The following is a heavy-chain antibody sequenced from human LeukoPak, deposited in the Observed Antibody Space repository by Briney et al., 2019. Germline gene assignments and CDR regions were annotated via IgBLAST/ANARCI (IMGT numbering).Heavy chain of an antibody. D-gene: IGHD3-22*01. CDR3: ARLYYYDNSAGRFFDY. V-gene: IGHV4-39*01. CDR2: IYETGST. Sequence: SETLSLTCTVSGVSIKKSSFYWAWIRQPPGKGLEWIGAIYETGSTYYNPSLNIQVSISVDTSKNQFSLKLNSVTAADTAVYYCARLYYYDNSAGRFFDYWGQGTLVTVSS. CDR1: GVSIKKSSFY. J-gene: IGHJ4*02.